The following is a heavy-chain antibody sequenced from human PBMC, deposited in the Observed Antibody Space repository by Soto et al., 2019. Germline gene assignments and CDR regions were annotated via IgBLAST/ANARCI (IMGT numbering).Heavy chain of an antibody. V-gene: IGHV5-51*01. D-gene: IGHD4-17*01. J-gene: IGHJ4*02. CDR3: AFPYGDSLFGNY. CDR1: GCSFASYW. CDR2: IFPADSDT. Sequence: GESLKISCKGSGCSFASYWIGWVRQMPGKGLEWMGIIFPADSDTKYRPSFQGQVTISADKSISTAYLQWSSLKASDTAMYYCAFPYGDSLFGNYWGQGTLVTVSS.